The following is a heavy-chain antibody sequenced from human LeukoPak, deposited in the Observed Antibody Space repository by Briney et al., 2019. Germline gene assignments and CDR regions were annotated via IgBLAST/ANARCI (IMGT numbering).Heavy chain of an antibody. CDR3: ARGRIVVVIGKYYFDY. J-gene: IGHJ4*02. CDR2: MNPNSGNT. Sequence: ASVKVSCKASGYTFTSYDINWVRQATGQGLEWMGWMNPNSGNTGYAQKFQGRVTMTRNTSISTAYMELSSLRSEDTAVYYCARGRIVVVIGKYYFDYWGQGTLVTASS. D-gene: IGHD3-22*01. V-gene: IGHV1-8*01. CDR1: GYTFTSYD.